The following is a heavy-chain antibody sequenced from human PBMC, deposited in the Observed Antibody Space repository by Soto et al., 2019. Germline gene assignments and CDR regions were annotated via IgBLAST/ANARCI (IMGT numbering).Heavy chain of an antibody. CDR3: ARRGSSSSSWYFDL. Sequence: SETLSLTCTVSGGSISSSSYYWGWIRQPPGKGLEWIGSIYYSGSTYYNPSLKSRVTISIDTSKNQFSLKLSSVIAADTAVYYCARRGSSSSSWYFDLWGRGTLVTVSS. CDR2: IYYSGST. V-gene: IGHV4-39*01. CDR1: GGSISSSSYY. J-gene: IGHJ2*01. D-gene: IGHD1-26*01.